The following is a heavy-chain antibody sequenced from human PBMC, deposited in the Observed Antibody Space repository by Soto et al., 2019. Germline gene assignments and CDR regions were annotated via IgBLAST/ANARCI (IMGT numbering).Heavy chain of an antibody. CDR2: ISGSGGST. V-gene: IGHV3-23*01. D-gene: IGHD3-10*01. CDR3: AKDLSLWFGELLGFDI. J-gene: IGHJ3*02. Sequence: EVQLLESGGGLVQPGGSLRLSCAASGFTFSSYAMSWVRQAPGKGLEWVSAISGSGGSTYYADSVKGRFTISRDNSKNTLYLQMNSLRPEDTAVYYCAKDLSLWFGELLGFDIWGQGTMVTVSS. CDR1: GFTFSSYA.